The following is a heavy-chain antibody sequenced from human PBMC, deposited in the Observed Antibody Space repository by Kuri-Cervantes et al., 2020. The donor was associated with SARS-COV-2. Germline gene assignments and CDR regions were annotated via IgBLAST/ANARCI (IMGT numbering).Heavy chain of an antibody. J-gene: IGHJ4*02. CDR2: INHSGST. V-gene: IGHV4-34*01. D-gene: IGHD4-17*01. CDR3: ARGPNYGDYLPYYFDY. Sequence: GSLRLSCAVYGGSFSGYYWSWIRQPPGKGLEWIGEINHSGSTNYNPSLKSRVTISVDTSKNQFSLKLSSVTAADTAVYYCARGPNYGDYLPYYFDYWGQGTLVTVSS. CDR1: GGSFSGYY.